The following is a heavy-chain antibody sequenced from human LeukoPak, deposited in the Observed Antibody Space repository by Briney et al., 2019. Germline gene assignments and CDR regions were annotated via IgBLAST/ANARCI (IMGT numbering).Heavy chain of an antibody. V-gene: IGHV1-18*01. CDR1: GYTFTSYD. Sequence: ASVKVSCKASGYTFTSYDISWVRQAPGQGLEWMGWISAYNGNTNYAQKLQGRVTMTTDTSTSTAYMELRSLRSDDTAVYYCASAQYSSGWSDAFDIWGQGTMVTVSS. CDR2: ISAYNGNT. CDR3: ASAQYSSGWSDAFDI. D-gene: IGHD6-19*01. J-gene: IGHJ3*02.